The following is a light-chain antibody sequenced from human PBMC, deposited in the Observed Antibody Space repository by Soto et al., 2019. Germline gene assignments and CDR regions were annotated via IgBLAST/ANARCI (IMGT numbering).Light chain of an antibody. V-gene: IGKV1-5*01. CDR2: DAS. Sequence: DIQMTQSPSTLSASVGDRVTITCRASQSISSWLAWYQQKPGKAPKLLIYDASSFESGVPSRFSGSGSGTEFTLTISSLQPDDFATDYCQQYNSYPWTFGQGTKVEIK. CDR3: QQYNSYPWT. CDR1: QSISSW. J-gene: IGKJ1*01.